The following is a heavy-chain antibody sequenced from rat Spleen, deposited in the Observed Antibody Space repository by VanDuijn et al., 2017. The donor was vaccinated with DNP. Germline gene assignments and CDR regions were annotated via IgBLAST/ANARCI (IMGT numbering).Heavy chain of an antibody. D-gene: IGHD1-12*02. Sequence: QVQLKESGPGLVQPSQTLSLTCAVSGFSLTSNSVHWVRQPPGKGLEGVGAIWSDGNTDYNSALKSRLSISRDTSESQIFLKMNSLQTEDTAIYFCTRRGYYYVDWYWYFDFWGPGTMVTVSS. CDR3: TRRGYYYVDWYWYFDF. CDR2: IWSDGNT. V-gene: IGHV2-1*01. J-gene: IGHJ1*01. CDR1: GFSLTSNS.